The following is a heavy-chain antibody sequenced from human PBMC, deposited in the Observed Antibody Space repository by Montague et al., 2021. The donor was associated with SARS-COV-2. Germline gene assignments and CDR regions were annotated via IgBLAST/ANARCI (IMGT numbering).Heavy chain of an antibody. D-gene: IGHD6-19*01. J-gene: IGHJ3*02. Sequence: SETLSLTCTVSGGSISSYYWSWIRQPPGKGLEWIGYIYYSGSTNXNPSLKSRVTISVDTSKNQFSLKLSSVTAADTAVYYCARGSGRMGNAFDTWGQGTMVTVSS. CDR3: ARGSGRMGNAFDT. CDR2: IYYSGST. CDR1: GGSISSYY. V-gene: IGHV4-59*01.